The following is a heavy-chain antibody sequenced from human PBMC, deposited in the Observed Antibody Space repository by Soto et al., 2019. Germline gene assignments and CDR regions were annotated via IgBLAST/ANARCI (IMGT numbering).Heavy chain of an antibody. Sequence: EVQLVESGGGLIQPGGSLRLCCAASGFTVNNNHMSWVRQAPGKGLEWVSIIYSGGTTYYADSVKGRFTISRDNSKNTLYLQMNSLRAEDTAVYYCLSAPVVWTYWGQGTLVTVSS. J-gene: IGHJ4*02. CDR3: LSAPVVWTY. CDR1: GFTVNNNH. CDR2: IYSGGTT. V-gene: IGHV3-53*01. D-gene: IGHD1-1*01.